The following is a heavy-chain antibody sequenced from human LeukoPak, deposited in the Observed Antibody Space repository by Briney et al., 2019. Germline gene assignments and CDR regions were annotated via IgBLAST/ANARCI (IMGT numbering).Heavy chain of an antibody. Sequence: PGGSLRLSCAASGFTFSSYAMSWVRQAPGKGLEWVSAISGSGGSTYYADSVKGRFTISRDNSKNTLYLQMNSLRAEDTAVYYCASPPSDCYDSSGYYSPPFDYWGQGTLVTVSS. D-gene: IGHD3-22*01. J-gene: IGHJ4*02. CDR2: ISGSGGST. V-gene: IGHV3-23*01. CDR3: ASPPSDCYDSSGYYSPPFDY. CDR1: GFTFSSYA.